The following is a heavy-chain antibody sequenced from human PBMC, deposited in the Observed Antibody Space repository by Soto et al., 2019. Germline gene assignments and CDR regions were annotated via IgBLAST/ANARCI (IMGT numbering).Heavy chain of an antibody. Sequence: GGSLRLSCAASGFTFSSYWMHWVRQAPGKGLVWVSRINSDGSSTSYADSVKGRFTISRDNAKNTLYLQMNSLRAEDTAVYYCARVRPASSYQLIWYFDDWGQGTLVTVSS. J-gene: IGHJ4*02. CDR3: ARVRPASSYQLIWYFDD. D-gene: IGHD2-2*01. V-gene: IGHV3-74*01. CDR1: GFTFSSYW. CDR2: INSDGSST.